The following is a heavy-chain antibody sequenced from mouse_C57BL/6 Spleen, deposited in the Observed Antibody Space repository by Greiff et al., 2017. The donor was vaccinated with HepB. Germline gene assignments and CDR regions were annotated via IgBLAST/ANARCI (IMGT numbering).Heavy chain of an antibody. V-gene: IGHV5-4*03. J-gene: IGHJ4*01. CDR3: ARSTMVTTSAMDY. CDR2: ISDGGSYT. Sequence: EVKLMESGGGLVKPGGSLKLSCAASGFTFSSYAMSWVRQTPEKRLEWVATISDGGSYTYYPDNVKGRFTISRDNAKNNLYLQMSHLKSEDTAMYYCARSTMVTTSAMDYWGQGTSVTVSS. D-gene: IGHD2-2*01. CDR1: GFTFSSYA.